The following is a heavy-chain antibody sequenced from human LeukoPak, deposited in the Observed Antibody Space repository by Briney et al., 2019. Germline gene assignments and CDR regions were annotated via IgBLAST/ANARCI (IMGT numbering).Heavy chain of an antibody. J-gene: IGHJ4*02. CDR2: FDPDDGET. D-gene: IGHD3-9*01. CDR1: GYTLTELS. CDR3: STETSPFFDWSLSY. V-gene: IGHV1-24*01. Sequence: ASVKVSCKVSGYTLTELSMHWVRQAPGKGLEWMGGFDPDDGETIYAQKFQGRLTMTEDTSTYTAYMELSSLESEDTAMYYCSTETSPFFDWSLSYWGQGTLVTVSS.